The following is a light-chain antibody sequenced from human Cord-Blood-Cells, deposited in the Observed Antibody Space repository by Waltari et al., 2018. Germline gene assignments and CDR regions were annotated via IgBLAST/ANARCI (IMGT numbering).Light chain of an antibody. CDR3: QQYYSTPYS. J-gene: IGKJ2*03. CDR2: WAS. Sequence: DIVMTQSPDSLAVSLGERATINCKSSQSVLYSSNNKNYLAWYQQKPGQPPKLLIYWASRREAGAPVLFSSSWSGTDFTLPLHSMRSEDVADYYWQQYYSTPYSFRQGTKLEIK. V-gene: IGKV4-1*01. CDR1: QSVLYSSNNKNY.